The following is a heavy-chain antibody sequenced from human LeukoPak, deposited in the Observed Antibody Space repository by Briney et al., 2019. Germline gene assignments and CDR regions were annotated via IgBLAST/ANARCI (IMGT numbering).Heavy chain of an antibody. CDR2: INPNSGAT. D-gene: IGHD3-10*01. V-gene: IGHV1-2*02. Sequence: GASVKVSCKASGDTFTDYYIHWVRQAPGQGLEWVGWINPNSGATNYAQKFQGRVTMTRDTSISTAYMELSTLRSDDTAVYYCATASGRFSPIDYWGQGALVTVSS. J-gene: IGHJ4*02. CDR1: GDTFTDYY. CDR3: ATASGRFSPIDY.